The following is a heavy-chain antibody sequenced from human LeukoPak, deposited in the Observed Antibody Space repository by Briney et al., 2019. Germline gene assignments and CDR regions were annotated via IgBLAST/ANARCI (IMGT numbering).Heavy chain of an antibody. CDR2: ISYDGSNK. V-gene: IGHV3-30*18. CDR1: GFTFSSYG. Sequence: GGSLGLSCAASGFTFSSYGMHWVRQAPGKGLEWVAVISYDGSNKYYADSVKGRFTISRDNSKNTLYLQMNSLRAEDTAVYYCAKDGRYCSGGSCYEYYFDYWGQGTLVTVSS. CDR3: AKDGRYCSGGSCYEYYFDY. J-gene: IGHJ4*02. D-gene: IGHD2-15*01.